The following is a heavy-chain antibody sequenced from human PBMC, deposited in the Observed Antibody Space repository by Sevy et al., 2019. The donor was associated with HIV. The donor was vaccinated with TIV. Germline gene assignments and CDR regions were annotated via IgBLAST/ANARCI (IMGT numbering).Heavy chain of an antibody. CDR1: GFTFSRYW. CDR2: VKEDGSEK. V-gene: IGHV3-7*04. D-gene: IGHD3-22*01. J-gene: IGHJ3*01. CDR3: ARGDYYDRSGFYIDAFDV. Sequence: GGSLRLSCAASGFTFSRYWMSWVRQAPGKGLEWVGNVKEDGSEKYHGDSVKGRFTISRDNAKNSLFLQMKSLRAEDTAVYYCARGDYYDRSGFYIDAFDVWGQGTMVTVSS.